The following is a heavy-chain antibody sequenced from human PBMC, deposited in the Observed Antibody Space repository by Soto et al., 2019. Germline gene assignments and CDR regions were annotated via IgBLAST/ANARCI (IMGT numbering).Heavy chain of an antibody. Sequence: GGSLRLSCAASGFTVSSNYMSWVRQAPGKGLEWVSVIYSGGSTYYADSVKGRFTISRDNSKNTLYLQMNSLRAEDTAVYYCARENIAAAGNDAFDIWGQGTMVTVSS. V-gene: IGHV3-66*01. CDR1: GFTVSSNY. J-gene: IGHJ3*02. CDR2: IYSGGST. D-gene: IGHD6-13*01. CDR3: ARENIAAAGNDAFDI.